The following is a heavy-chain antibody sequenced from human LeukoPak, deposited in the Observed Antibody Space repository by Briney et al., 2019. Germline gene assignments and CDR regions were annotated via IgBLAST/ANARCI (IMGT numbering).Heavy chain of an antibody. CDR2: ISGSGTNT. J-gene: IGHJ4*02. V-gene: IGHV3-23*01. Sequence: HPGGSLRLSCAASGFTFSSYVMSWVRQAPGKGLEWVSGISGSGTNTYYADSVKGRFTISRDNSKSTLYPQVDSLRVDNTAVYYCAIGPRQKRGLSTYWGQGTLVTVSS. CDR1: GFTFSSYV. CDR3: AIGPRQKRGLSTY. D-gene: IGHD3/OR15-3a*01.